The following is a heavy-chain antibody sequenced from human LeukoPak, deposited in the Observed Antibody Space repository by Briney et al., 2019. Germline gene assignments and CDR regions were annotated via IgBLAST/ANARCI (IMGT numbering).Heavy chain of an antibody. CDR2: IYYSGST. CDR1: GGSISSYY. V-gene: IGHV4-59*01. Sequence: PSETLSLTCTVSGGSISSYYWSWIRQPPGKGLEWIGYIYYSGSTNYNPSLKSRVTISVDTSKNQFSLKLSSVTAADMAVYYCARGSSGGWYYFDYWGQGTLVTVS. J-gene: IGHJ4*02. D-gene: IGHD6-19*01. CDR3: ARGSSGGWYYFDY.